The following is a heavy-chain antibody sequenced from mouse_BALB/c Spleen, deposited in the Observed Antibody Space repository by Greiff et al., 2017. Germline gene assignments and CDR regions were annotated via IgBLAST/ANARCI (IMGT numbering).Heavy chain of an antibody. J-gene: IGHJ3*01. V-gene: IGHV5-4*02. Sequence: EVMLVESGGGLVKPGGSLKLSCAASGFTFSDYYMYWVRQTPEKRLEWVATISDGGSYTYYPYSVKGRFTISRDNAKNNLYLQMSSLKSEDTAMYYCARDRAYYGSSWFAYWGQGTLVTVSA. CDR1: GFTFSDYY. D-gene: IGHD1-1*01. CDR3: ARDRAYYGSSWFAY. CDR2: ISDGGSYT.